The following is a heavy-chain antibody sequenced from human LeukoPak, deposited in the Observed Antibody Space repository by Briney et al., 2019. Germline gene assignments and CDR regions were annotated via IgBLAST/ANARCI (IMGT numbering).Heavy chain of an antibody. V-gene: IGHV3-23*01. CDR2: ISGSGGST. CDR3: ARDQDPYYYGLGSPSWFDP. CDR1: GFTFSSYA. Sequence: GGSLRLSCAASGFTFSSYAMSWVRQAPGKGLEWVSAISGSGGSTYYADSVKGRFTISRDNSKNSLYLQMNSLRAEDTAVYYCARDQDPYYYGLGSPSWFDPWGQGTLVTVSS. D-gene: IGHD3-10*01. J-gene: IGHJ5*02.